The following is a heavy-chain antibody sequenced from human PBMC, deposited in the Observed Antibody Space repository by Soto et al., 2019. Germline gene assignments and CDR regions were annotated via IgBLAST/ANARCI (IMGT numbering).Heavy chain of an antibody. CDR1: GASLSGYD. Sequence: SETLSLTCAVYGASLSGYDWSWIRQPPGKGLEWIGEINQSGGTNYNPSLKSRVTISMDTSKNQFSLRLSSVTAADTAIYYCARDPYANAFDIWGRGTMVTVS. V-gene: IGHV4-34*01. CDR2: INQSGGT. CDR3: ARDPYANAFDI. J-gene: IGHJ3*02. D-gene: IGHD2-2*01.